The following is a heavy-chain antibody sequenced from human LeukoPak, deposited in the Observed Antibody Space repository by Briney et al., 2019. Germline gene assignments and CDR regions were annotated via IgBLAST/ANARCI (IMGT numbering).Heavy chain of an antibody. Sequence: PSETLSLTCTVSGDSISSYYWNWIRQPAGKGLEWIGRIYTSGRTNYNPSLKSRVTMSIDTSKNQFSLKLSSVTAADTAVYYCARVRDGSGSYRRPIDSWGQGTLVTVSS. J-gene: IGHJ4*02. CDR1: GDSISSYY. D-gene: IGHD3-10*01. V-gene: IGHV4-4*07. CDR3: ARVRDGSGSYRRPIDS. CDR2: IYTSGRT.